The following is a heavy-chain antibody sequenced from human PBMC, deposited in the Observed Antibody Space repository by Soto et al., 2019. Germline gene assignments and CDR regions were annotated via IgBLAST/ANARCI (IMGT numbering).Heavy chain of an antibody. J-gene: IGHJ3*02. D-gene: IGHD1-26*01. Sequence: EVQLVESGGGLIQPGGSLRLSCAASGSTVSSNFMTWVRQAPGKGLEWVSVLYSGGSTYYADSVKGRFTVSRDNSKNTLYLQMNSLRAEDTAVYYCARDRSAFDIWGQGTMVIVSS. CDR1: GSTVSSNF. CDR2: LYSGGST. V-gene: IGHV3-53*01. CDR3: ARDRSAFDI.